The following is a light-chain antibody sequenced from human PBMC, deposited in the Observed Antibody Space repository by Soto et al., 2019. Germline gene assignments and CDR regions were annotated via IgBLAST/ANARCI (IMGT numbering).Light chain of an antibody. CDR3: QQYNNWPWT. J-gene: IGKJ1*01. Sequence: EIVMTQSPATLSVSPGERATLSCRASQSVSSNLAWYQQKPGQAPRLLIYGASTRATGIPARFSGSGSGTEFTLTISSLQSEEFAVYYCQQYNNWPWTFGRGTKVEIK. CDR1: QSVSSN. V-gene: IGKV3-15*01. CDR2: GAS.